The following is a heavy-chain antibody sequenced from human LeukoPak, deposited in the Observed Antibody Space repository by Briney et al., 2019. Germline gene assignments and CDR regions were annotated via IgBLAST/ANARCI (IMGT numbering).Heavy chain of an antibody. CDR2: IYYSGST. CDR3: AKVFAPPGRTRFDY. J-gene: IGHJ4*02. Sequence: SETLSLTCTVSGGSISSSSYYWGWIRQPPGKGLEWIGSIYYSGSTYYNPSLKSRVTISVDTSKNEFSLKLSSVTAADPAVYYFAKVFAPPGRTRFDYWGQGTLVTVSS. V-gene: IGHV4-39*07. D-gene: IGHD3-3*01. CDR1: GGSISSSSYY.